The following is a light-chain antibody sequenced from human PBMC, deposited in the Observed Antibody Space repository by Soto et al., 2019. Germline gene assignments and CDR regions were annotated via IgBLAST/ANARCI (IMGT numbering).Light chain of an antibody. J-gene: IGKJ1*01. CDR2: GAS. Sequence: EIVLTQSPGSLSLSPGQRATLSCRASQSVDTTFFAWYQKKPGQAPRLHIYGASKRATGIPDRFSGSGSGTDFTLIISRLEPEDFAVYYCQQYMSSVTFGQGTKVEIK. CDR3: QQYMSSVT. CDR1: QSVDTTF. V-gene: IGKV3-20*01.